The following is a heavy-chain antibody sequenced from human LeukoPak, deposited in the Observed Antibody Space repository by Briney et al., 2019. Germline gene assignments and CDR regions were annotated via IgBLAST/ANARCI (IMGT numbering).Heavy chain of an antibody. CDR2: IIPIFGTA. CDR3: ARADIVVVPAAINRQNYYYYGMDV. Sequence: ASVKVSCKASGGTFSSYAISWVRQAPGQGLEWMGGIIPIFGTANYAQKFQGRVTITADESTSTAYMELSSLRSEDTAVYYCARADIVVVPAAINRQNYYYYGMDVWGQGTTVTVSS. D-gene: IGHD2-2*02. CDR1: GGTFSSYA. J-gene: IGHJ6*02. V-gene: IGHV1-69*13.